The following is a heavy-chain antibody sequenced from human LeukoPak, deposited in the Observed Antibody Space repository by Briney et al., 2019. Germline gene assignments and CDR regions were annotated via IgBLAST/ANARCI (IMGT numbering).Heavy chain of an antibody. CDR2: VIPTLDIT. V-gene: IGHV1-69*04. CDR3: AVLSDGAYCGGDCFYLDS. CDR1: GGTFSSHA. Sequence: ASVKVSCKASGGTFSSHAMNWVRQAPGQGLEWMGGVIPTLDITDYAQKFQGRLTITADKSTGTGYMELSSLRSEDSAVYYCAVLSDGAYCGGDCFYLDSWGQGTLVAVSS. D-gene: IGHD2-21*02. J-gene: IGHJ5*01.